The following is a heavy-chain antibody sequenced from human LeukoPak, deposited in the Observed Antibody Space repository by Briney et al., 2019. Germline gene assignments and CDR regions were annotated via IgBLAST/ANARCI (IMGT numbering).Heavy chain of an antibody. CDR2: ISSSSSYI. J-gene: IGHJ6*02. CDR3: ARRGVLWFGELFYYGMDV. CDR1: GFTFSSYS. Sequence: GGSLRLSCAASGFTFSSYSMNWVRQAPGKGLEWVSSISSSSSYIYYADSVKGRFTISRDNAKNSLYLQMNSLRAEDSAVYYCARRGVLWFGELFYYGMDVWGQGTTVTVSS. V-gene: IGHV3-21*04. D-gene: IGHD3-10*01.